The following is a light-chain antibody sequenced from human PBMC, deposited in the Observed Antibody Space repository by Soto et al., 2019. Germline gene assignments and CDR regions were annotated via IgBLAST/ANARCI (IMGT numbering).Light chain of an antibody. CDR3: QQSYSTPT. Sequence: DIQMTQSPSSLSASVGDRVTITCRASQSISSYLNWYQQKPGKAPKLLIYAASSLQSGVPSRFSGSGSGTDFTLTISSLQPEAFATYYCQQSYSTPTFRQGTRLEIK. J-gene: IGKJ5*01. CDR1: QSISSY. V-gene: IGKV1-39*01. CDR2: AAS.